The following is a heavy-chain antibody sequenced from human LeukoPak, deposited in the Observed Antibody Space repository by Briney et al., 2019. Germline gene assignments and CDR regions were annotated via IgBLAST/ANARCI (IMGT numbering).Heavy chain of an antibody. CDR1: GFTLSDYY. V-gene: IGHV3-11*01. Sequence: GGSLRLSCAASGFTLSDYYMSWIRQAPGKGLEWVSYSSSSGSTIYYADSVKGRFAISRDNAKNSLYLQMNSLRAEDTAVYHCARRRDFIDYWGQGTLVTVSS. CDR3: ARRRDFIDY. CDR2: SSSSGSTI. J-gene: IGHJ4*02. D-gene: IGHD3/OR15-3a*01.